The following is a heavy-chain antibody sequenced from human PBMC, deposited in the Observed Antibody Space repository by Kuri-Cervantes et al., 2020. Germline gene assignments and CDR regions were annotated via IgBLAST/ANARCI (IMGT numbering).Heavy chain of an antibody. CDR2: ISSSGRT. V-gene: IGHV3-48*01. CDR3: ARDSQRGPRGGSCTDY. CDR1: GFTYSSYG. D-gene: IGHD2-15*01. J-gene: IGHJ4*02. Sequence: GESLKISCAASGFTYSSYGMNWVRQAPGKGLEWVSFISSSGRTHYADSVKGRFTISRDNAKNSLYLQMNSLRAEDTAVYYCARDSQRGPRGGSCTDYWGQGTLVTVSS.